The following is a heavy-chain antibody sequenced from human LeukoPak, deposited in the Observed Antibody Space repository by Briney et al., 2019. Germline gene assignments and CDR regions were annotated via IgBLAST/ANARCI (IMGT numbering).Heavy chain of an antibody. Sequence: GGSLRLSCAASGFTFSSYAMSWVRQAPGKGLEWVSAISGSGGSTYYADSVKGRFTISRDNSKNTLYLQMNSLRAEDTAVYYCAGSVTVTRQFDPWGQGTLVTVSS. V-gene: IGHV3-23*01. J-gene: IGHJ5*02. CDR2: ISGSGGST. D-gene: IGHD4-17*01. CDR3: AGSVTVTRQFDP. CDR1: GFTFSSYA.